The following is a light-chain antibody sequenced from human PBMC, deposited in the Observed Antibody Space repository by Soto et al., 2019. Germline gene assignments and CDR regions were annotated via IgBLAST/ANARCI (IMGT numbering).Light chain of an antibody. CDR1: SSDVGGYNY. Sequence: QSVLTQPASVSGSPGQSITISCTGTSSDVGGYNYVSWYQHHPGKAPKLIIYDVTSRPSGVSNPFSGSKSGNTASLTISGLQPEDEADYYCSSYTTSNTRQIVFGTGTRSPS. J-gene: IGLJ1*01. CDR2: DVT. CDR3: SSYTTSNTRQIV. V-gene: IGLV2-14*03.